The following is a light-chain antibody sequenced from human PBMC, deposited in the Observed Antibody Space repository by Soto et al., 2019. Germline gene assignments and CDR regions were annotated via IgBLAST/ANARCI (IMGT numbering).Light chain of an antibody. J-gene: IGKJ4*01. V-gene: IGKV3-20*01. CDR2: GAP. CDR3: QQYGSSPPRLT. Sequence: EIVLTQSPGTLSLSPGERATLSCRASQSVSNNYLAWYQQKPGQAPRLHIYGAPNRATGIPDRFSGSGSGTDFTLTISRLEPEDFAVYYCQQYGSSPPRLTFGGGTKVDIK. CDR1: QSVSNNY.